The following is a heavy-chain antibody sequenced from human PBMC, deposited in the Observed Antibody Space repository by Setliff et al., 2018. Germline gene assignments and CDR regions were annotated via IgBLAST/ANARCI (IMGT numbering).Heavy chain of an antibody. Sequence: TSETLSLTCTVSGGSISSYYWSWIRQPAGKGLEWIGHIYYSGSTYYNPSLKSRVTISVDTSKNQFSLKLSSVTAADTAVYYCARSAEKYSSGWYQGFDYWGQGTLVTVSS. CDR3: ARSAEKYSSGWYQGFDY. V-gene: IGHV4-59*05. D-gene: IGHD6-19*01. J-gene: IGHJ4*02. CDR1: GGSISSYY. CDR2: IYYSGST.